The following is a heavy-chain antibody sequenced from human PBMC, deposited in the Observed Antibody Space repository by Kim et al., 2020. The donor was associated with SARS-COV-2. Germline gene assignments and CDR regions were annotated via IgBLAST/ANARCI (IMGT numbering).Heavy chain of an antibody. V-gene: IGHV3-9*01. CDR2: SSGNSGSI. CDR3: AKDIVLSSSWYYGEEYY. Sequence: GGSLRLSCAASGLTGDDEARHGVRQARGKGLEGVSGSSGNSGSIGDADSVKGRFTIARDNAKNSLYLQRNSLRAEDTALYYGAKDIVLSSSWYYGEEYY. CDR1: GLTGDDEA. J-gene: IGHJ6*01. D-gene: IGHD6-13*01.